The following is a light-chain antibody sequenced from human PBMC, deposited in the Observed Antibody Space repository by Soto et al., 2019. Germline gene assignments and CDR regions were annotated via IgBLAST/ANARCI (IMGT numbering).Light chain of an antibody. J-gene: IGLJ2*01. CDR1: SSDIGTYNS. CDR3: TSYTTSSTLV. CDR2: DVT. V-gene: IGLV2-14*01. Sequence: QSALTQPASVSGSPGQSITISCTGTSSDIGTYNSVYWYQQHAGKVPKLMIYDVTNRPSGVSDRCSGSKSGNTASLTISGLQAEDEADYYCTSYTTSSTLVFGGGTKVTVL.